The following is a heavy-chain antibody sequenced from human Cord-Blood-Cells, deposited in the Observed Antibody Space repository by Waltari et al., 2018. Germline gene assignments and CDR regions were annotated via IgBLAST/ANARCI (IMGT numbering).Heavy chain of an antibody. V-gene: IGHV4-4*02. J-gene: IGHJ4*02. Sequence: QVQLQESGPGLVKPSGTLSLTCAVSCGSIRSSNWWSWVRQPPGKGLEWIGEIYPIGSTNYNPSLKSRVTISVDKSKNQFSLKLSSVTAADTAVYYCARDQRLFRRFDYWGQGTLVTVSS. CDR1: CGSIRSSNW. CDR2: IYPIGST. CDR3: ARDQRLFRRFDY. D-gene: IGHD2-21*01.